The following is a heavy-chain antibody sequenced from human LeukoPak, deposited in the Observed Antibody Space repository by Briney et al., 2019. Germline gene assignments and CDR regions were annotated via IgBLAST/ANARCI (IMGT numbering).Heavy chain of an antibody. CDR1: GYSIGSGYY. V-gene: IGHV4-38-2*01. CDR3: ARPHLGGGGEFFTFDY. D-gene: IGHD3-10*01. Sequence: PSETLSLTCAVSGYSIGSGYYWGWIRQPPGKGLEWIGSIYHSGSTYYNPSLKSRVTISVDTSKNQFSLKLSSVTAADTAVYYCARPHLGGGGEFFTFDYWGQGTLVTVSS. J-gene: IGHJ4*02. CDR2: IYHSGST.